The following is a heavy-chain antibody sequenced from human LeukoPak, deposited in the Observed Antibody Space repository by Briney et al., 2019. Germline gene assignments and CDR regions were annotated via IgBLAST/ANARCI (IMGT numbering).Heavy chain of an antibody. CDR3: ARAIPSYFGMDV. J-gene: IGHJ6*02. CDR1: GGSISSYY. V-gene: IGHV4-4*07. Sequence: SETLSFTCNVSGGSISSYYWNWLRQPAGKGLEWIGRVYTSGSTTYSPSLKSRVTMSVDTSKNQVSLKVTSVTAADTAVYYCARAIPSYFGMDVWGQGTTVIVSS. CDR2: VYTSGST.